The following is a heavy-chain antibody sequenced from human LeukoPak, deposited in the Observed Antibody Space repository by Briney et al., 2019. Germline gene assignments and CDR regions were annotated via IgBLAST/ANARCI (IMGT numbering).Heavy chain of an antibody. CDR3: ARVSVTTTSDAFDI. CDR1: GFTFSSYW. J-gene: IGHJ3*02. D-gene: IGHD4-17*01. V-gene: IGHV3-7*03. Sequence: GGSLRLSCEASGFTFSSYWMSWVRQAPGKGLEWVANIKQDGSEKYYADSVKGRFTISRDNSKNTLYLQMNSLRAEDTAIYYCARVSVTTTSDAFDIWGQGTMVTVSS. CDR2: IKQDGSEK.